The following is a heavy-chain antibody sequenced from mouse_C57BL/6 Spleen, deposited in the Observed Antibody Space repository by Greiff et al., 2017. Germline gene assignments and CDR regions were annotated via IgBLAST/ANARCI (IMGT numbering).Heavy chain of an antibody. Sequence: EVHLVESGPGLVKPSQSLSLTCSVTGYSITSGYYWNWIRQFPGNKLEWMGYISYDGSNNYNPSLKNRISITRDTSKNQFFLKLNSVTTEDTATYYCARVDDGYPYYFDYWGQGTTLTVSS. CDR1: GYSITSGYY. CDR3: ARVDDGYPYYFDY. CDR2: ISYDGSN. V-gene: IGHV3-6*01. D-gene: IGHD2-3*01. J-gene: IGHJ2*01.